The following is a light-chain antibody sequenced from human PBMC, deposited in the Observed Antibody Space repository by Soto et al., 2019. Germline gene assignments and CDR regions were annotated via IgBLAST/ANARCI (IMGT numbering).Light chain of an antibody. CDR3: ETWDSHTYV. J-gene: IGLJ1*01. CDR2: LEGSGSY. V-gene: IGLV4-60*03. Sequence: LVRTQSSSASASLGSSVKLTCTLSSGHSTYIIAWHQQQPGKAPRYLMKLEGSGSYNKGSGVPDRFSGSSSGADRYLTISNLQSEDEADYYCETWDSHTYVFGTGTKVTVL. CDR1: SGHSTYI.